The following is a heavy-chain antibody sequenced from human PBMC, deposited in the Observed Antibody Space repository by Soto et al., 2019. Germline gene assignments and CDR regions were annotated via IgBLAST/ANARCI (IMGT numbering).Heavy chain of an antibody. V-gene: IGHV1-69*12. CDR2: LIPTIGTT. D-gene: IGHD5-12*01. CDR3: ARELGSGYDPGDY. CDR1: GDTFTIFA. J-gene: IGHJ4*02. Sequence: QVQLVQSGAEVKQPGSSVKVSCKASGDTFTIFAISWVRQAPGQGLEWMGGLIPTIGTTNYAQRFQGIITITGDESTGTAYMELSSLKSEDTAVYYCARELGSGYDPGDYWGQGTLVTVSS.